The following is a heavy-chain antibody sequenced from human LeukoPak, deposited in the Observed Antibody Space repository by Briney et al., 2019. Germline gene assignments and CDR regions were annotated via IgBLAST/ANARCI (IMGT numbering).Heavy chain of an antibody. V-gene: IGHV3-30*04. J-gene: IGHJ3*02. D-gene: IGHD3-16*01. CDR2: ISYDGSNK. CDR1: GFTFSSYA. CDR3: ARCFPGPHDAFDI. Sequence: PGRSLRLSCAASGFTFSSYAMHWVRQAPGKGLEWVAAISYDGSNKYYADSVKGRFTISRDNSKNTLYLQMNSLRAEDTAVYYCARCFPGPHDAFDIWGQGTMVTVSS.